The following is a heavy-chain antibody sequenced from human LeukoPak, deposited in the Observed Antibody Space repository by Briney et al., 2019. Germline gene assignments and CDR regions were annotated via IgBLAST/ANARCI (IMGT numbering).Heavy chain of an antibody. CDR3: ARDGGYSGYDFAY. V-gene: IGHV3-48*02. Sequence: PGGSLRLSCAASGFTFSSYSMNWVRQAPGKGLEWASFIIISSSTIYYADSVKGRFTTSRDNAKNSLYLQMNSLRDEDTAVYYCARDGGYSGYDFAYWGQGTLVTVSS. CDR2: IIISSSTI. CDR1: GFTFSSYS. J-gene: IGHJ4*02. D-gene: IGHD5-12*01.